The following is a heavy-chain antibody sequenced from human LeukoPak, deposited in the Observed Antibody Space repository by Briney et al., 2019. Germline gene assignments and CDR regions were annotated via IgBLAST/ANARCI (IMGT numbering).Heavy chain of an antibody. CDR1: GGSFSGYY. CDR3: ARDRMGYSSGWYGADY. CDR2: INHSGST. Sequence: SETLSLTCAVYGGSFSGYYWSWIRQPPGKGLEWIGEINHSGSTNYNPSLKSRVTMSVDTSKNQFSLKLSPVTAADTAVYYCARDRMGYSSGWYGADYWGQGTLVTVSS. V-gene: IGHV4-34*01. D-gene: IGHD6-19*01. J-gene: IGHJ4*02.